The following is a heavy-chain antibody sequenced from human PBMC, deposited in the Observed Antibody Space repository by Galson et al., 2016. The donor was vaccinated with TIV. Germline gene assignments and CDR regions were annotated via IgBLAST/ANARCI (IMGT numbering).Heavy chain of an antibody. CDR1: GFTFSDYA. V-gene: IGHV3-21*01. J-gene: IGHJ4*02. CDR3: ARDESGYYRFEY. CDR2: ISSIGSSYK. Sequence: SLRLSCAASGFTFSDYAIHWVRQAPGKGLEWVSSISSIGSSYKYCAESVKGRFTISRGNTKNSLYLQMNSLRAEDTAVYYCARDESGYYRFEYWGQGALVTVSS. D-gene: IGHD3-22*01.